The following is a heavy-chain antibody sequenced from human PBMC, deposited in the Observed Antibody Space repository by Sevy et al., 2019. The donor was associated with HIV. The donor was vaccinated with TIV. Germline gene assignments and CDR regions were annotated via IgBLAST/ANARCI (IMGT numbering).Heavy chain of an antibody. V-gene: IGHV3-11*04. Sequence: GGSLRLSCAASGFTFSDYYMSWIRQAPGKGLEWISYISSTSGTTIYYADSVKGRFTISRDNAKNSVYLQMNSLRAEDTAVYFCARESGGWNFDHWGQGTLVTVSS. CDR1: GFTFSDYY. CDR3: ARESGGWNFDH. J-gene: IGHJ4*02. D-gene: IGHD2-15*01. CDR2: ISSTSGTTI.